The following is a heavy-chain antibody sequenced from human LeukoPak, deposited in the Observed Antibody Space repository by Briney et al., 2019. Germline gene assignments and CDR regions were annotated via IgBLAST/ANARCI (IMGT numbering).Heavy chain of an antibody. CDR1: GGTFNSYG. CDR2: IIPIFGTS. J-gene: IGHJ6*04. V-gene: IGHV1-69*13. D-gene: IGHD3-10*01. CDR3: ARSNYYGSGTPDYYYGMVV. Sequence: SVKVSCKATGGTFNSYGVSWVRQAPGQGLEWMGGIIPIFGTSTYAQKFQGRVTITADESTSTAYMELSSLRSEDTAVYYCARSNYYGSGTPDYYYGMVVWGIGTTVTVSS.